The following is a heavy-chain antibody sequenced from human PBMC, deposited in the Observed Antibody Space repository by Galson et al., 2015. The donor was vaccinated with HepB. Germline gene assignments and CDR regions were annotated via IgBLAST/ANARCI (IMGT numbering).Heavy chain of an antibody. CDR2: ISWNSGSI. D-gene: IGHD3-16*01. CDR3: ASEGGHAFDI. J-gene: IGHJ3*02. Sequence: SLRLSCAASGFTFDDYAMHWVRQAPGKGLEWVSGISWNSGSIGYADSVKGRFTISRDNAKNSLYLQMNSLRAEDTALYYCASEGGHAFDIWGQGTMVTVSS. CDR1: GFTFDDYA. V-gene: IGHV3-9*01.